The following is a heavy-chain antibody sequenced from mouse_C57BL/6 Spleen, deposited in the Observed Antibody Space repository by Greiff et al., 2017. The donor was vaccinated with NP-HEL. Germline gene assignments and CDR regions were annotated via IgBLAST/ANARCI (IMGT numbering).Heavy chain of an antibody. J-gene: IGHJ4*01. Sequence: VQLQQSGPELVKPGASVKISCKASGYSFTDYNMNWVKQSNGKSLEWIGVINPNYGTTSYNQKFKGKATLTVDQSSSTAYMQLNSLTYEDSAVYYCARSIYYDYDLYYYAMDYWGQGTSVTVSS. D-gene: IGHD2-4*01. CDR3: ARSIYYDYDLYYYAMDY. V-gene: IGHV1-39*01. CDR1: GYSFTDYN. CDR2: INPNYGTT.